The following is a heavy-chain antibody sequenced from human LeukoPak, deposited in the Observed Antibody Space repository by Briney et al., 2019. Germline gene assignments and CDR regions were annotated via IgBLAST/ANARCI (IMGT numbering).Heavy chain of an antibody. J-gene: IGHJ4*02. Sequence: SQTLSLTCTVSGGSISSGGYYWSWIRQPPGKGLEWIGYIYHSGSTYYNPSLKSRVTISVDRSKNQFSLKLSSVTAADTAVYYCARLNYDFWSGYSSYFDYWGQGTLVTVSS. CDR2: IYHSGST. CDR3: ARLNYDFWSGYSSYFDY. CDR1: GGSISSGGYY. V-gene: IGHV4-30-2*01. D-gene: IGHD3-3*01.